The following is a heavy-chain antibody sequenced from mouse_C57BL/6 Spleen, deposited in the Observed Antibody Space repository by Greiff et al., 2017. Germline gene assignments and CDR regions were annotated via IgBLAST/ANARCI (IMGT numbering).Heavy chain of an antibody. Sequence: VQLVESGGGLVKPGGSLKLSCAASGFTFSSYAMSWVRQTPEKRLEWVATISDGGSYTYYPDNVKGRFTISRDNAKNNLYLQMSHLKSEDTAMYYCARDGDGSSYGAYWGQGTLVTVSA. CDR1: GFTFSSYA. V-gene: IGHV5-4*01. CDR3: ARDGDGSSYGAY. CDR2: ISDGGSYT. J-gene: IGHJ3*01. D-gene: IGHD1-1*01.